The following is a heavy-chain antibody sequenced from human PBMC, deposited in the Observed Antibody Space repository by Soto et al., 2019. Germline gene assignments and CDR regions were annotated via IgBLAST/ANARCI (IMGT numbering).Heavy chain of an antibody. J-gene: IGHJ4*02. CDR2: ISSSSSTI. D-gene: IGHD2-2*01. Sequence: GGSLRLSCAASGFTFSSYSMNWVRQAPGEGLEWVSYISSSSSTIYYADSVKGRFTISRDNAKNSLYLQMNSLRAEDTAVYYCARGLGQLLSLYYFDYWGQGTLVTVSS. CDR1: GFTFSSYS. V-gene: IGHV3-48*01. CDR3: ARGLGQLLSLYYFDY.